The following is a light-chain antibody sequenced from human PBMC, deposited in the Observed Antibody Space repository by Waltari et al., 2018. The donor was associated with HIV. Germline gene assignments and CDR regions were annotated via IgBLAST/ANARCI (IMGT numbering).Light chain of an antibody. V-gene: IGLV1-47*01. CDR2: WNT. J-gene: IGLJ3*02. CDR1: SSYIGGQY. Sequence: QSVLSQSPSISGTPGQRVSISCSVISSYIGGQYVSWYQQVPGTTPKLLIFWNTQRPSGVSDRFSGSVSGTSASLAISGLRSEDEADYYCAVWDVSLSAQVFGGGTTLTVL. CDR3: AVWDVSLSAQV.